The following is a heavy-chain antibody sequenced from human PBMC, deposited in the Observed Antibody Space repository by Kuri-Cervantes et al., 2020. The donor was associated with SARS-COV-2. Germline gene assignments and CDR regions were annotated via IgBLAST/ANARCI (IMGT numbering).Heavy chain of an antibody. CDR1: GGSFSGYY. D-gene: IGHD3-10*01. V-gene: IGHV4-34*01. CDR2: INHSGST. Sequence: GSLRLSCAVYGGSFSGYYWSWIRQPPGKGLEWIGEINHSGSTNYNPSLKSRVTVSVDTSKNQFSLKLSSVTAADTAVYYCARGYGSGSYSTYYYYYGMDVWGLGTTVTVSS. CDR3: ARGYGSGSYSTYYYYYGMDV. J-gene: IGHJ6*02.